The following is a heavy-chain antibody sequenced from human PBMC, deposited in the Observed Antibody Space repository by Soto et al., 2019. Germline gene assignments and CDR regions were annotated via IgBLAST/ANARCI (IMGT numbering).Heavy chain of an antibody. V-gene: IGHV3-23*01. Sequence: GGSLRLSCAASGFTFINFGMNWVRQAPGKGLEWVSGISGRGGTTYYADSVQGRFTISRDNSKNTLYLQMNSLRAEDTALYYCAKRDTTSPRGAFDIWGQGTIVTVSS. CDR3: AKRDTTSPRGAFDI. J-gene: IGHJ3*02. CDR1: GFTFINFG. D-gene: IGHD2-2*01. CDR2: ISGRGGTT.